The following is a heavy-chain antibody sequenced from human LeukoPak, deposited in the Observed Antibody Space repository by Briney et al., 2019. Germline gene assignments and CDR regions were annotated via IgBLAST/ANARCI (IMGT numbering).Heavy chain of an antibody. CDR2: INSDGSST. V-gene: IGHV3-74*01. Sequence: PGGSLRLSCAASGFTFSSYWMHWVRQAPGKGLVWVSRINSDGSSTSYADSVKGRFTISRDNAKNTLYLQMNSLRAEDTAVYYCARVINSYGYFDYWGQGTLVTVS. D-gene: IGHD5-18*01. CDR1: GFTFSSYW. CDR3: ARVINSYGYFDY. J-gene: IGHJ4*02.